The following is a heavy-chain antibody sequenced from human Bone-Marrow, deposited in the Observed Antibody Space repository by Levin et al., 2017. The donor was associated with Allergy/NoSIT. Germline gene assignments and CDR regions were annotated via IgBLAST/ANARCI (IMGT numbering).Heavy chain of an antibody. Sequence: SVKVSCKASGGTFSNSAITWVRQAPGQGLEWMGGIIPTFDGANYAQKFQGRVTMTADKSTSTAYMVLSRLSSEDTAVYYCARSKLGVSGTDAFDLWGQGTKVTVSS. D-gene: IGHD2-8*02. V-gene: IGHV1-69*06. J-gene: IGHJ3*01. CDR3: ARSKLGVSGTDAFDL. CDR1: GGTFSNSA. CDR2: IIPTFDGA.